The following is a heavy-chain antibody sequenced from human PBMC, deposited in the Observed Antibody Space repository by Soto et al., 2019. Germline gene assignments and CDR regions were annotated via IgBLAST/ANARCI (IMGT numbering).Heavy chain of an antibody. J-gene: IGHJ4*02. CDR2: IYYSGTS. CDR1: GGSISDDTYY. Sequence: SETLSLTCTVSGGSISDDTYYWGWIRQPPGKGLEWIGSIYYSGTSSYNPSLESRVTISVDTSKNQFSLKLSSVTAADTAVYYCARRYCSGGCYFDYWGQGTLVTVSS. CDR3: ARRYCSGGCYFDY. V-gene: IGHV4-39*07. D-gene: IGHD2-15*01.